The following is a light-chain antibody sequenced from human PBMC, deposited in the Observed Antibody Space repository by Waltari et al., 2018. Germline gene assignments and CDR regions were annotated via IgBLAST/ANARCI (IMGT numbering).Light chain of an antibody. CDR2: DVN. V-gene: IGLV2-8*01. Sequence: QSALTQPPSASGSPGQSVTISCTGTSSDVGGYNFVSWYQQHPGKAPKPMISDVNKRPSGIPDRVSGSKSGDTASLTVSGLQAEDEADHYCSSYAGSNTYVFGTGTRVTVL. J-gene: IGLJ1*01. CDR1: SSDVGGYNF. CDR3: SSYAGSNTYV.